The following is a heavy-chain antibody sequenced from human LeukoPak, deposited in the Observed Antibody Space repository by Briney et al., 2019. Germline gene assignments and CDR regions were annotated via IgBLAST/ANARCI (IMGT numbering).Heavy chain of an antibody. CDR2: IYTSGST. CDR3: ARVDSSSIEYGMDV. D-gene: IGHD6-13*01. CDR1: GGSISSYY. V-gene: IGHV4-4*07. J-gene: IGHJ6*02. Sequence: SETLSLTCTVSGGSISSYYWSWIRQPAGKGLEWIGRIYTSGSTNYNPSLKSRVTMSVDTSKNKFSLKLSSVTAADTAVYYCARVDSSSIEYGMDVWGQGTTVTVSS.